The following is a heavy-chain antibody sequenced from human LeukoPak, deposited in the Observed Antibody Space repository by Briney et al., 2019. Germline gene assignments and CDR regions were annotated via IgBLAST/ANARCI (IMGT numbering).Heavy chain of an antibody. J-gene: IGHJ4*02. CDR3: AAFCSGGSCYFAY. CDR2: INPNSGGT. D-gene: IGHD2-15*01. CDR1: GYTFTGYY. V-gene: IGHV1-2*02. Sequence: ASVKVSCKASGYTFTGYYMHWVRQAPGQGLEWMGWINPNSGGTNYAQKFQGRVTMTRDTSISTAYMELSRLRSDDTAVYYCAAFCSGGSCYFAYWGQGTLVTVSS.